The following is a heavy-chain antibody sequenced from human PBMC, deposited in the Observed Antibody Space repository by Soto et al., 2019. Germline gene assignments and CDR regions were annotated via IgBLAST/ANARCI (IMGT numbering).Heavy chain of an antibody. V-gene: IGHV4-30-4*01. CDR3: ARYGDCRMYYFDS. J-gene: IGHJ4*02. CDR1: GGSISSDNYY. CDR2: SYYSGTT. Sequence: QVPLQESGPGLVKPSQTLSLSCSVSGGSISSDNYYWSWIRQPPGKGLEWIGYSYYSGTTYYNPSLKSRFTISVDTSNHHFSLKLSSVPVAATALYYCARYGDCRMYYFDSCGQGTLVTVSS. D-gene: IGHD4-17*01.